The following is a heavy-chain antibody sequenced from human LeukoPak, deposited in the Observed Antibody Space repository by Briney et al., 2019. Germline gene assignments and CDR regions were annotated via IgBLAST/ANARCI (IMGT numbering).Heavy chain of an antibody. V-gene: IGHV3-9*01. CDR1: GFTFDDYA. CDR3: ARITLLYRGFDY. Sequence: PGGSLRLSCAASGFTFDDYAMHWVRQAPGKGLEWVSGISWNSGSIGYADSVKGRFTISRDNAKNSLYLQMNSLRAEDTAVYYCARITLLYRGFDYWGQGTLVTVSS. D-gene: IGHD2-2*02. CDR2: ISWNSGSI. J-gene: IGHJ4*02.